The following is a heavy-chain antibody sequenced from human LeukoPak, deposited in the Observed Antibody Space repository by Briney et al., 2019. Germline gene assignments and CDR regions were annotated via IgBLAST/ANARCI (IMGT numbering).Heavy chain of an antibody. Sequence: SETLPLTCTVSGGSIPSYYWTWIRQPPGKGLEWIGYVFYSGDTNYNPSLKSRVTISVDASRNQFSLRLRSVTAADTALYYCARGIATAGTLDFWGQGTLVTVSS. D-gene: IGHD6-13*01. V-gene: IGHV4-59*13. CDR2: VFYSGDT. CDR3: ARGIATAGTLDF. J-gene: IGHJ4*02. CDR1: GGSIPSYY.